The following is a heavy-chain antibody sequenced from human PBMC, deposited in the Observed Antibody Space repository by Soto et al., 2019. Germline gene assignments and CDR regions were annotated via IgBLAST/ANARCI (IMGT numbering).Heavy chain of an antibody. V-gene: IGHV1-18*01. J-gene: IGHJ6*02. CDR1: GYTFTSYC. CDR3: ARDGSYDILTGQELYGMDV. D-gene: IGHD3-9*01. CDR2: ISAYNGNT. Sequence: ASVKVSCKASGYTFTSYCISWVRHAPGQGLEWMGWISAYNGNTNYAQKLQGRVTMTTDTSTSTAYMELRSLRSDDTAVYYCARDGSYDILTGQELYGMDVWGQGTTVTVSS.